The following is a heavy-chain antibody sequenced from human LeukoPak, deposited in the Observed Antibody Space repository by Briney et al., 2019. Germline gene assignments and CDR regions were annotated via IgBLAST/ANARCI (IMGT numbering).Heavy chain of an antibody. J-gene: IGHJ6*02. CDR2: INPSGGST. CDR3: ARDSIVGTYGMDV. CDR1: GYTFTGYY. D-gene: IGHD2-15*01. Sequence: ASVKVSCKASGYTFTGYYMHWVRQAPGQGLEWMGVINPSGGSTSYAQKFQGRVTMTRDTSTSTVYMELSSLRSEDTAVYYCARDSIVGTYGMDVWGQGTTVTVSS. V-gene: IGHV1-46*01.